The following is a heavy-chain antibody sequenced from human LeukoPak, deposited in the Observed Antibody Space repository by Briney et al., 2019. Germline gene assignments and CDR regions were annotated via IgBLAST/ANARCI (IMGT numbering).Heavy chain of an antibody. J-gene: IGHJ4*02. CDR3: ARQYYDILTGYYSAPDY. Sequence: GASVKVSCKASGGTFSSYAISWVRQAPGQGLEWMGGIIPIFGTANYAQKFQGRVTITADKSTSTAYMELSSLRSEDTAVYYCARQYYDILTGYYSAPDYWGQGTLVTVSS. CDR2: IIPIFGTA. D-gene: IGHD3-9*01. V-gene: IGHV1-69*06. CDR1: GGTFSSYA.